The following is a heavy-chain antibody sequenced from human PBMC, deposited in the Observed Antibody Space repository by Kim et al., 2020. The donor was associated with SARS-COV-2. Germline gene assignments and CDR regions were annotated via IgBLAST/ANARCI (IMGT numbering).Heavy chain of an antibody. V-gene: IGHV3-30*18. CDR3: AKGGIAVAVPTLDY. Sequence: GGSLRLSCAASGFTFSSYGMHWVRQAPGKGLEWVAVISYDGSNKYYADSVKGRFTISRDNSKNTLYLQMNSLRAEDTAVYYCAKGGIAVAVPTLDYWGQG. CDR2: ISYDGSNK. CDR1: GFTFSSYG. D-gene: IGHD6-19*01. J-gene: IGHJ4*02.